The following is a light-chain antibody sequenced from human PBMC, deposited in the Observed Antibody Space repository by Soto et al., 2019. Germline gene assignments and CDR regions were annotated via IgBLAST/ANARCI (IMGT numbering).Light chain of an antibody. J-gene: IGLJ2*01. CDR1: SSDVGSYNL. Sequence: QSALTQPASVSGSPGQSITISCTGTSSDVGSYNLVSWYQQHPGKAPKLMIYEVSKRPSGVSNRFSGSKSGNTASLTISGLQAEDKADYYCCSYAGSSTLFGGGTKVTVL. V-gene: IGLV2-23*02. CDR2: EVS. CDR3: CSYAGSSTL.